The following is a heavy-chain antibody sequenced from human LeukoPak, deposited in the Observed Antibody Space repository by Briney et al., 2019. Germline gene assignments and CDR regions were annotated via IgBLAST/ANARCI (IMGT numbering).Heavy chain of an antibody. CDR2: TYYRSKWYY. V-gene: IGHV6-1*01. Sequence: SQTLSLTCDISGDTVSSNSAAWNWIRQSPSRGLEWLGRTYYRSKWYYDYAFSVKSQLTINPHTSKNQFSLQLNSVTANDTAVYYYARAFALDFWGQGTMVTVSS. J-gene: IGHJ3*01. CDR1: GDTVSSNSAA. CDR3: ARAFALDF.